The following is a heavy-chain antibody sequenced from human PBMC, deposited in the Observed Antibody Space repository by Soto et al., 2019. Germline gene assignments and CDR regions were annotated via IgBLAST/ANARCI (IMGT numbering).Heavy chain of an antibody. CDR3: ARGRYGDY. CDR1: GYTFTSYG. CDR2: ISAHNGNT. V-gene: IGHV1-18*01. J-gene: IGHJ4*02. Sequence: QVHLVQSGAEVKKPGASVKVSCKASGYTFTSYGITWVRQAPGQGLEWMGWISAHNGNTDYAQKPQARLIVAGATSASTAYMELSSLICDDSAVYYCARGRYGDYWGQGALVTVSS. D-gene: IGHD1-1*01.